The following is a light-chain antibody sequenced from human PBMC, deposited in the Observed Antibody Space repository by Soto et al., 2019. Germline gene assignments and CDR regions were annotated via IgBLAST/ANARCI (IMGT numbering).Light chain of an antibody. CDR1: SSNIGNNY. CDR3: GTWDSSLSAGLVV. Sequence: QSVLTQPPSVSAAPGQKVTISCSGSSSNIGNNYVSWYQQLPGTAPKLLIYDNNKRPSGIPDRFSGSKSGTSATLGITGLQTGDEADYYCGTWDSSLSAGLVVFGGETKLTVL. J-gene: IGLJ2*01. CDR2: DNN. V-gene: IGLV1-51*01.